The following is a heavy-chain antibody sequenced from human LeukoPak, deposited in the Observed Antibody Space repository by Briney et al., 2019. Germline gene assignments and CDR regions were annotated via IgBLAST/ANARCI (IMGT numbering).Heavy chain of an antibody. CDR3: AREVTMVRGVIHSDAFDI. D-gene: IGHD3-10*01. CDR2: IIPIFGTA. Sequence: ASVKVSCKASGGTFSSYAISWARQAPGQGLEWMGGIIPIFGTANYAQKFQGRVTITTNESTSTAYMELSSLRSEDTAVYYCAREVTMVRGVIHSDAFDIWGQGTMVTVSS. V-gene: IGHV1-69*05. J-gene: IGHJ3*02. CDR1: GGTFSSYA.